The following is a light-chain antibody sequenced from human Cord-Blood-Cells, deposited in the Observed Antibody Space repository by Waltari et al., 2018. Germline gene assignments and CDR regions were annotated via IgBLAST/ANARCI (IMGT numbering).Light chain of an antibody. V-gene: IGLV2-14*01. CDR3: SSYTSSSTYV. CDR1: SSDVGGYNY. Sequence: SALTQPASVSASPGQSITISCTGTSSDVGGYNYVSWYQQHPGKAPKLMIYDVSTRPSGVSNRFSGSKSGNTASLTISGLQAEDEADYYCSSYTSSSTYVFGTGTKVTVL. CDR2: DVS. J-gene: IGLJ1*01.